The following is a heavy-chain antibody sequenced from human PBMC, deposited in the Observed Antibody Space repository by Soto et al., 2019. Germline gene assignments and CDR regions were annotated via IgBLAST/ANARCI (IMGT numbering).Heavy chain of an antibody. CDR2: ISSSGSII. V-gene: IGHV3-11*01. Sequence: QVQLVVSGGGLVEPGGSLRISCAASGFTFSDYYISWIRQAPGKGLEWVSYISSSGSIIYYADSVKGRLTISRDNAKNSLYLQMNSLRAEDTAVYYCALAGYDSNYYAVTPLSAGHVWGQGTLVTVSS. CDR1: GFTFSDYY. D-gene: IGHD4-4*01. CDR3: ALAGYDSNYYAVTPLSAGHV. J-gene: IGHJ4*02.